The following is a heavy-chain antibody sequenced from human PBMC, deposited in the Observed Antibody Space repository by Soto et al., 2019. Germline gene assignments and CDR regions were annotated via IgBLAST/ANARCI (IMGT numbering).Heavy chain of an antibody. J-gene: IGHJ6*02. V-gene: IGHV3-53*05. Sequence: GGSMRLSCAASGVTVSSNYMRWVRQAPGKGLEWVSVIYSGGSTYYTDSVKGRFTISRDNSKNTLDLQMNSLRREDTAVYYCARDREYSGFYYGMDVWGQGNTVTVSS. CDR2: IYSGGST. D-gene: IGHD5-12*01. CDR3: ARDREYSGFYYGMDV. CDR1: GVTVSSNY.